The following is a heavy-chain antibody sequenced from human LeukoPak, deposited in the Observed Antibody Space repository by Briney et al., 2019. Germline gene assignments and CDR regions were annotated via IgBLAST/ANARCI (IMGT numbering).Heavy chain of an antibody. V-gene: IGHV4-4*07. CDR1: GGSISSYY. D-gene: IGHD3-3*01. J-gene: IGHJ4*02. CDR2: IYSSGST. CDR3: ARDLGFWSGPDY. Sequence: SETLSLTCTASGGSISSYYWSWIRQPPGKGLQWIGRIYSSGSTNYNPSLKSRVTMSVDTSKNQFSLRLSSVTAADTAVYYCARDLGFWSGPDYWGQGTLVTVSS.